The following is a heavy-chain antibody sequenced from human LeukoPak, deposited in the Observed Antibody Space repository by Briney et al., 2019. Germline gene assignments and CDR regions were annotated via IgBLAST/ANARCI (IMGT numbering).Heavy chain of an antibody. J-gene: IGHJ3*02. V-gene: IGHV3-7*03. CDR3: ARGHDSSGYYGGGAFDI. D-gene: IGHD3-22*01. CDR1: GFTFSSYW. Sequence: GGSLRLSCVASGFTFSSYWMSWVRQAPGKGLEWVANIKQDGSEKYYVDSVKGRFAISRDNAENSLYLQMNSLRAEDTAVYFCARGHDSSGYYGGGAFDIWGQGTMVTVSS. CDR2: IKQDGSEK.